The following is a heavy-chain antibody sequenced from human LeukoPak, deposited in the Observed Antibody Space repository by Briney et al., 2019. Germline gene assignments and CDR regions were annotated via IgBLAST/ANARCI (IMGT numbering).Heavy chain of an antibody. J-gene: IGHJ4*02. CDR3: AREKGRITMVRGVRVFDY. D-gene: IGHD3-10*01. Sequence: PSATLSLTCAVYGGSFSGYYWSWIRPPPGKGLEWIGEINHSGSTNYNPSLKSRVTISVDTSKNQFSLKLSSVTAADTAVYYCAREKGRITMVRGVRVFDYWGQGTLVTASS. V-gene: IGHV4-34*01. CDR2: INHSGST. CDR1: GGSFSGYY.